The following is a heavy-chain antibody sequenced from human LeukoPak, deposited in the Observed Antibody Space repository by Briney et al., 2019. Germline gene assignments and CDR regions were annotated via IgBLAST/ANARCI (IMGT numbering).Heavy chain of an antibody. CDR2: FDPEDGET. D-gene: IGHD3-10*01. CDR1: GYTLSKLS. V-gene: IGHV1-24*01. Sequence: ASVKVSCKVSGYTLSKLSMHWVRQAPGKGLEWMGGFDPEDGETIYAQKFQGRVTMTEDTSTDTAYMELSSLRSEDTAVYYCATGGPWFGDLFSYMDVWGKGTTVTVSS. CDR3: ATGGPWFGDLFSYMDV. J-gene: IGHJ6*03.